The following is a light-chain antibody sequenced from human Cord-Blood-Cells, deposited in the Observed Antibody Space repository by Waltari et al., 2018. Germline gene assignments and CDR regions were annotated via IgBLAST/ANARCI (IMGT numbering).Light chain of an antibody. V-gene: IGKV3-15*01. J-gene: IGKJ2*01. CDR3: QQYNNWTPVPTEYT. Sequence: EIVMTQSPATLSVSPGERATLSCRARQSVSSNLAWYQQKPGQAPRLLNYGAFTRATGIPARFIGSWSETAFTLTISHLPSEDFAVYYCQQYNNWTPVPTEYTFGQGTKLEIK. CDR2: GAF. CDR1: QSVSSN.